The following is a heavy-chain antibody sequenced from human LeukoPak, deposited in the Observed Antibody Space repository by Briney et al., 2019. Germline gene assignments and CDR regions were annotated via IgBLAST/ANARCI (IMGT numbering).Heavy chain of an antibody. D-gene: IGHD3-3*01. CDR1: GFIFSNYW. Sequence: GGSLRLSCAASGFIFSNYWMSWVRQAPGKGLEWVANIKQDGSDKYYVDSVKGRFTISRDNAKNSLYLQMNSLRAEDTAVYYCARDSTRFLEWLPTSHYYYYGMDVWGQGTTVTVSS. V-gene: IGHV3-7*01. CDR2: IKQDGSDK. J-gene: IGHJ6*02. CDR3: ARDSTRFLEWLPTSHYYYYGMDV.